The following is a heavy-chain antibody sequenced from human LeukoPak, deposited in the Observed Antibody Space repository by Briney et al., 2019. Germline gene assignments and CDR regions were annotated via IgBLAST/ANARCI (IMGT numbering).Heavy chain of an antibody. J-gene: IGHJ3*02. V-gene: IGHV4-34*01. CDR1: GGSFSGYY. Sequence: SETLSLTCAVYGGSFSGYYWSWIRQPPGKGLEWIGEINHSGSTNYNPPLKSRVTISVDTSKNQFSLKLSSVTAADTAVYYCARGSSALGAFDIWGQGTMVTVSS. CDR2: INHSGST. CDR3: ARGSSALGAFDI.